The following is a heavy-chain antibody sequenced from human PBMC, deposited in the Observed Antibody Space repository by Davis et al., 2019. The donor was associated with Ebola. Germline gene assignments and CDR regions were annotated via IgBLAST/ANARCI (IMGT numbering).Heavy chain of an antibody. V-gene: IGHV1-46*01. CDR1: GYTFTSYY. D-gene: IGHD2-15*01. J-gene: IGHJ3*02. Sequence: ASVKVSCKASGYTFTSYYMHWVRQAPGQGLEWMGIINPSGGSTSYAQKFQGRVTMTTDTSTSTAYMELRSLRSDDTAVYYCARTIVASPFDIWGQGTMVTVSS. CDR3: ARTIVASPFDI. CDR2: INPSGGST.